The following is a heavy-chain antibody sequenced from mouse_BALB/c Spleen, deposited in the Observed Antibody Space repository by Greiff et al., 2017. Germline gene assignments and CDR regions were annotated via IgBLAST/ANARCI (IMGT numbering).Heavy chain of an antibody. CDR1: GFTFSSFG. V-gene: IGHV5-17*02. CDR3: ARSELGRGGFDY. D-gene: IGHD4-1*01. CDR2: ISSGSSTI. J-gene: IGHJ2*01. Sequence: EVQVVESGGGLVQPGGSRKLSCAASGFTFSSFGMHWVRQAPEKGLEWVAYISSGSSTIYYADTVKGRFTISRDNPKNTLFLQMTSLRSEDTAMYYCARSELGRGGFDYWGQGTTLTVPS.